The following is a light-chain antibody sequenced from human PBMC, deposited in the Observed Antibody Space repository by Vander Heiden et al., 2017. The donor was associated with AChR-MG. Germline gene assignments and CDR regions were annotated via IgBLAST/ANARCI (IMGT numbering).Light chain of an antibody. Sequence: QSALTQPASVSGSPGPSITISCTGTSSDVGDYRSVSWYQQYPGKAPKLMIYDVSNRPSGISNRFSGSKSGNTASLTISGLQAEDEADYYCSSYTSSSMVFGTGTKVTVL. CDR1: SSDVGDYRS. CDR3: SSYTSSSMV. V-gene: IGLV2-14*03. J-gene: IGLJ1*01. CDR2: DVS.